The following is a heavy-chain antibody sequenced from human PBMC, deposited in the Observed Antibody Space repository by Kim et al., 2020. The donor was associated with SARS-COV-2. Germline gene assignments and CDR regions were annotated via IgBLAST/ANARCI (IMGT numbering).Heavy chain of an antibody. J-gene: IGHJ5*02. V-gene: IGHV3-23*01. CDR3: AKDPLKYDSNRYPNWFGP. CDR2: ITAVADTT. Sequence: GGSLRLSCAASGFTFTAYAMSWVRQAPGKGLEWVSGITAVADTTHYADSVKGRFTISRDNSKNILYLQMSSLRAEDTALYYCAKDPLKYDSNRYPNWFGP. D-gene: IGHD1-20*01. CDR1: GFTFTAYA.